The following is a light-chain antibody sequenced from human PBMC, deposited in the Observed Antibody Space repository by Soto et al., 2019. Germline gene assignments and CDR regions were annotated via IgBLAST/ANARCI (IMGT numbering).Light chain of an antibody. V-gene: IGKV3-15*01. Sequence: EVVMTQSPATLSMSPGERATLSCRASHSISTFLAWYQQKPGQAPRLLIYGASTRATGIPARFSGSGSGTDFTLTMNSLQPEDFATYYCQQFQAFSTFGPGTKVDIK. CDR2: GAS. CDR1: HSISTF. J-gene: IGKJ1*01. CDR3: QQFQAFST.